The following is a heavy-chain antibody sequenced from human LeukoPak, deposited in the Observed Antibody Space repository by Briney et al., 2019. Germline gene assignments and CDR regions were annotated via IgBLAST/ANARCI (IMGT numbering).Heavy chain of an antibody. D-gene: IGHD3-22*01. CDR1: GFSLSTYW. J-gene: IGHJ4*02. CDR3: ARVQNYDSSRYRPSDY. V-gene: IGHV3-7*01. Sequence: PGGSLTLSCAASGFSLSTYWKRWVRQAPGKGLEWVADIKQDGIENYYVDSVKGRFTISRDNPKNTLHLQMNSLRVEHTAVYYCARVQNYDSSRYRPSDYWGQGTLVTVPS. CDR2: IKQDGIEN.